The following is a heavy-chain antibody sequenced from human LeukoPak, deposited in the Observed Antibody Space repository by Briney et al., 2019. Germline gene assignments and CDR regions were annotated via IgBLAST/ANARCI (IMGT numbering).Heavy chain of an antibody. D-gene: IGHD3-10*01. CDR2: INPSGGSK. V-gene: IGHV1-46*01. J-gene: IGHJ5*02. Sequence: ASVTVSCKASGYTFTSYYMHWVRQAPGQGLEWMGIINPSGGSKSYAQKFQGKVTMTRDTSTSTVYMELSRLRSEDTAVYYCASGGDYYGSGSLFDPWGQGTLVTVSS. CDR3: ASGGDYYGSGSLFDP. CDR1: GYTFTSYY.